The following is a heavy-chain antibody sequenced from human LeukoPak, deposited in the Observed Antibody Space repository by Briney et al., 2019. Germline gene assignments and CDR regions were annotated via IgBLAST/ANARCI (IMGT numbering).Heavy chain of an antibody. J-gene: IGHJ4*02. Sequence: GGSLRLSCAASGFTFSSSAMSWVRQAPGKGLEWVSNISGSGSGGSTYYADSVKGRFTISRDNSKNTLYLQMNSLRAEDTAVYYCAKGDYDYVWGSYRLFDYWGQGTLVTVSS. CDR2: ISGSGSGGST. CDR1: GFTFSSSA. D-gene: IGHD3-16*02. CDR3: AKGDYDYVWGSYRLFDY. V-gene: IGHV3-23*01.